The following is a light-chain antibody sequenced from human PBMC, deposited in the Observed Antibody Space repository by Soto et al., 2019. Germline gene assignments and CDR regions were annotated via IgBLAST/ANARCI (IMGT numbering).Light chain of an antibody. V-gene: IGLV2-8*01. J-gene: IGLJ3*02. CDR3: SSFASSNTWM. CDR2: EVT. CDR1: SSDVGAYNY. Sequence: QSALTQPPSASGSPGQSVTISCTGTSSDVGAYNYVSWYQQHAGKAPKLVIYEVTKRPSGVPDRFSGSKSDNTASLTVSGLQAEDEADYYCSSFASSNTWMFGGGTKLTVL.